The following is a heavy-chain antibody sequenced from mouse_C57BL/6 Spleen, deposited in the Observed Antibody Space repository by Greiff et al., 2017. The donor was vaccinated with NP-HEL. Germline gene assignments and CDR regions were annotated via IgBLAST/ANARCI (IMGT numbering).Heavy chain of an antibody. CDR2: ISDGGSYT. CDR3: SRGLGRYYAMDY. Sequence: EVHLVESGGGLVKPGGSLKLSCAASGFTFSSYAMSWVRQTPEKRLEWVATISDGGSYTYYPDNVKGRFTISRDNAKNNLYLQMSHLKSEDTAMYYCSRGLGRYYAMDYWGQGTSVTVSS. J-gene: IGHJ4*01. V-gene: IGHV5-4*01. CDR1: GFTFSSYA. D-gene: IGHD4-1*01.